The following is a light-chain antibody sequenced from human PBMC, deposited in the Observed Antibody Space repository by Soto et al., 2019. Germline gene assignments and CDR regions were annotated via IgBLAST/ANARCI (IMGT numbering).Light chain of an antibody. Sequence: QSALTQPPSASGTPGQRVTISCTGSTSGLEIKILNWYQHLPGKAPTLLLYNDDQRPSGVPDRFSCSRSGTTASLVLAGLRSKAEAESYCSCWYDSLRGPVFGGGTKLTVL. CDR3: SCWYDSLRGPV. J-gene: IGLJ3*02. V-gene: IGLV1-44*01. CDR1: TSGLEIKI. CDR2: NDD.